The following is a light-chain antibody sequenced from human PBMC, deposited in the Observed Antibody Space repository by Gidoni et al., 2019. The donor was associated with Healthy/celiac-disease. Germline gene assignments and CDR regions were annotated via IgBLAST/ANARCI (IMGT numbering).Light chain of an antibody. Sequence: SYVLTQPPSVSVAPGKTARITCGGNNIGSKSVHWYQQKPGQAPVLVVYDDSARPSGIPERFSGSNSGNTATLTISRVEAGDEADYYCQVWDSSSDGGVFGGGTKLTVL. CDR3: QVWDSSSDGGV. J-gene: IGLJ2*01. CDR1: NIGSKS. V-gene: IGLV3-21*03. CDR2: DDS.